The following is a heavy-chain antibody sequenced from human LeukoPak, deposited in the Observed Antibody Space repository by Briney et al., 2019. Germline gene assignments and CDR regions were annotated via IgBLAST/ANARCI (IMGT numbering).Heavy chain of an antibody. V-gene: IGHV3-15*01. D-gene: IGHD3-3*01. CDR1: GFTFSNYV. CDR2: IKSKTDGGTT. J-gene: IGHJ4*02. CDR3: TTSPRVGGYDFWSGYRN. Sequence: PGGSLRLSCTASGFTFSNYVVNWVRQAPGKGLEWVGRIKSKTDGGTTDYAAPVKGRFTISRDDSKNTLYLQMNSLKTEDTAVYYCTTSPRVGGYDFWSGYRNWGQGTLVTVSS.